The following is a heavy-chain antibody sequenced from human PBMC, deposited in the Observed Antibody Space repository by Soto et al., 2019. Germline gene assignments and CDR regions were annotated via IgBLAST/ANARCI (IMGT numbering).Heavy chain of an antibody. CDR1: GFTFDDYT. J-gene: IGHJ4*02. Sequence: GGSLRLSCAASGFTFDDYTMHWVRQAPGKGLEWVSLISWDGGSTYYADSVKGRFTISRDNSKNSLYLQMNSLRTEDTALYYCAKDIGSSWTHGYFDYWGQGTLVTVSS. CDR2: ISWDGGST. CDR3: AKDIGSSWTHGYFDY. D-gene: IGHD6-13*01. V-gene: IGHV3-43*01.